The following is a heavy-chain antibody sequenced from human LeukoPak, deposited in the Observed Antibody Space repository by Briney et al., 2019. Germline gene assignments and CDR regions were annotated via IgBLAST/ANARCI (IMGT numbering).Heavy chain of an antibody. CDR3: ARDKRSGYDSIYYYYYMDV. CDR1: GGTFSSYA. Sequence: ASVKVSCKASGGTFSSYAISWVRQAPGQGLEWMGRIIPIFGTANYAQKFQGRVTITTDESTSTAYMELSSLRSEDTAVYYCARDKRSGYDSIYYYYYMDVWGKGTTVTVS. V-gene: IGHV1-69*05. CDR2: IIPIFGTA. D-gene: IGHD3-22*01. J-gene: IGHJ6*03.